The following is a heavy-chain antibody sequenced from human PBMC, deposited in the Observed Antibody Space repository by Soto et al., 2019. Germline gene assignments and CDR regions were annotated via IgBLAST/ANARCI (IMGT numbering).Heavy chain of an antibody. Sequence: ASVKVSCKASGYTFTNYGIAWVRQAPGQGLEWMGWISAYNGNTNYAQKLQGRVTMTTDTSASTAYMELSSLRSEDTAVYYCARGHVDTAMVTAGFDPWGQGTLVTVSS. D-gene: IGHD5-18*01. CDR1: GYTFTNYG. V-gene: IGHV1-18*01. CDR2: ISAYNGNT. J-gene: IGHJ5*02. CDR3: ARGHVDTAMVTAGFDP.